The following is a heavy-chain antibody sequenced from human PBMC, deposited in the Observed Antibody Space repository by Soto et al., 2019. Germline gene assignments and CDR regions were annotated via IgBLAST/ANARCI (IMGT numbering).Heavy chain of an antibody. CDR2: IYYSGST. CDR1: GGSISSGDYY. CDR3: ARVLITIFGVAPGWFDP. Sequence: TSETLSLTCTVSGGSISSGDYYWSWIRQPPGKGLEWIGYIYYSGSTYYNPSLKSRVTISVDTSKNQFSLKLSSVTAADTAVYYCARVLITIFGVAPGWFDPWGQGTLVTVSS. V-gene: IGHV4-30-4*01. D-gene: IGHD3-3*01. J-gene: IGHJ5*02.